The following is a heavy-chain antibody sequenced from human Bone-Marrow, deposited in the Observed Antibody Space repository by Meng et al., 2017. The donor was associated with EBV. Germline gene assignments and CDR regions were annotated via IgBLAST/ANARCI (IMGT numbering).Heavy chain of an antibody. CDR2: ISGSGGST. Sequence: ELLLGGSGGGLVKPGGSLRLSCAASGFTVSNAWMSWVRQAPGKGLEWVSAISGSGGSTYYADSVKGRFTISRDNSKNTLYLQMNSLRAEDTAVYYCANRLAGAFDYWGQGTLVTVS. J-gene: IGHJ4*02. V-gene: IGHV3-23*04. CDR3: ANRLAGAFDY. CDR1: GFTVSNAW.